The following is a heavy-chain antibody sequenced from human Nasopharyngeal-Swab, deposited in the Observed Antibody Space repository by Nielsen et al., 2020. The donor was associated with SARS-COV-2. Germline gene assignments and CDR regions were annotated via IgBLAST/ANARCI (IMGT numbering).Heavy chain of an antibody. D-gene: IGHD2-2*01. CDR2: ISSSSYI. CDR1: GFTFSSYS. Sequence: GGSLRLSCAASGFTFSSYSMNWVRQAPGKGLEWVSSISSSSYIYYADSVKGRFTISRDNAKNSLYLQMNSLRAEDTAVYYCARGQAGYCSSTSCYPYYYYYYTDVWGKGTTVTGSS. V-gene: IGHV3-21*01. J-gene: IGHJ6*03. CDR3: ARGQAGYCSSTSCYPYYYYYYTDV.